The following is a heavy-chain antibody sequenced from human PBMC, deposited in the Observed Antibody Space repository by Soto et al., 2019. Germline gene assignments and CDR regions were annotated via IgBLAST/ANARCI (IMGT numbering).Heavy chain of an antibody. Sequence: QVQLVESGGGVVQPGRSLRLSCAASGFTFSPYTMHWVRQAPGKGLEWVAVISYDGGDKYYADSVKGRVTISRDHSKNTLYLQVNSLRTEDTAVYYCARGGRWLQGNDYWGQGTLVTVSS. CDR2: ISYDGGDK. V-gene: IGHV3-30-3*01. CDR1: GFTFSPYT. CDR3: ARGGRWLQGNDY. J-gene: IGHJ4*02. D-gene: IGHD3-16*01.